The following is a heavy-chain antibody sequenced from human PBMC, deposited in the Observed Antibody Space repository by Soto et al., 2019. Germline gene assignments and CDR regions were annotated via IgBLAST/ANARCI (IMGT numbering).Heavy chain of an antibody. CDR2: IYYSGST. CDR1: GGSISSSSYY. Sequence: QLQLQESGPGLVKPSETLSLTCTVSGGSISSSSYYWGWIRQPPGKGLEWIGSIYYSGSTYYNPSLKRRVTISVDTSKNQFSLKLSSVTAADTAVYYCARHADYDILTGKSGGFDYWGQGTLVTVSS. CDR3: ARHADYDILTGKSGGFDY. V-gene: IGHV4-39*01. D-gene: IGHD3-9*01. J-gene: IGHJ4*02.